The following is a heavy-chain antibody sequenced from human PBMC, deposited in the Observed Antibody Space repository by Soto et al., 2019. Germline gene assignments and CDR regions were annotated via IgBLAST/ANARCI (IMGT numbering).Heavy chain of an antibody. CDR2: INPSGGST. V-gene: IGHV1-46*03. D-gene: IGHD3-10*01. Sequence: QVQLVQSGAEVKKPGASVKVSCKASGYTFTSYYMHWVRQAPGQGLEWMGIINPSGGSTSYAQKFQGRVTMTRDTSTSTVYMELSSLRSEETAVYYCARGDPVHYYGSGSYYRFDYWGQGTLVTVSS. CDR3: ARGDPVHYYGSGSYYRFDY. J-gene: IGHJ4*02. CDR1: GYTFTSYY.